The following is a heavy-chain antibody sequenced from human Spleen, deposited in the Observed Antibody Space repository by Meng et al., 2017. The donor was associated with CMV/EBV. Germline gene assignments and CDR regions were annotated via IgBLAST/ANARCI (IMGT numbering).Heavy chain of an antibody. CDR2: TYYRSKWFN. D-gene: IGHD2-21*01. CDR1: GDSVSSNSAA. Sequence: FAISGDSVSSNSAAWSWFRQSPSRGLEWLGRTYYRSKWFNDYAVSVKSRVTINPDTSKNHFSLQLNSVTPEDTAVYYCARGNLFFDYWGQGTLVTVSS. CDR3: ARGNLFFDY. V-gene: IGHV6-1*01. J-gene: IGHJ4*02.